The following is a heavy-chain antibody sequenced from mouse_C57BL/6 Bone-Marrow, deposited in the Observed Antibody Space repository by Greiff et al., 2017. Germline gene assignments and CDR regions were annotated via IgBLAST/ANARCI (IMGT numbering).Heavy chain of an antibody. J-gene: IGHJ3*01. CDR2: IRLKSDNYAT. CDR3: TPYDALFAY. V-gene: IGHV6-3*01. D-gene: IGHD2-3*01. CDR1: GFTFSNYW. Sequence: EVQGVESGGGLVQPGGSMKLSCVASGFTFSNYWMNWVRQSPEKGLEWVAQIRLKSDNYATHYAASVKGRFTISRDDSKSNVYLQMNNLRAVDTEIYYCTPYDALFAYWGKVTLVTVSA.